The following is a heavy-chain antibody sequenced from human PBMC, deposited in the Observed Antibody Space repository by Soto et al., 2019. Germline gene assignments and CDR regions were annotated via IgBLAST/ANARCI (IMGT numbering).Heavy chain of an antibody. CDR1: GYSFTSYW. CDR2: IYPGDSDT. D-gene: IGHD3-10*01. Sequence: GESLKISCKGSGYSFTSYWIGWVRQMPGKGLEWMGIIYPGDSDTRYSPSFQGQVTISADKSISTAYLQWSSLKASDTAMYYCARHSQYYGSGSPNPFDPWGQGTLVTVS. CDR3: ARHSQYYGSGSPNPFDP. V-gene: IGHV5-51*01. J-gene: IGHJ5*02.